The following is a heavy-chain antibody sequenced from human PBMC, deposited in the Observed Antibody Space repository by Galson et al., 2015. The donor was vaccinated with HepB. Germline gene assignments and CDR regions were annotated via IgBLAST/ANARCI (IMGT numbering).Heavy chain of an antibody. CDR1: GFTFDDYA. D-gene: IGHD6-13*01. CDR2: ISWNSGSI. Sequence: SLRLSCAASGFTFDDYAMHWVRQAPGKGLEWVSGISWNSGSIGYADSVKGRFTFSRDNAKNSLYLQMNSLRAEDTALYYCAKDRIAAALRAFDIWGQGTMVTVSS. V-gene: IGHV3-9*01. J-gene: IGHJ3*02. CDR3: AKDRIAAALRAFDI.